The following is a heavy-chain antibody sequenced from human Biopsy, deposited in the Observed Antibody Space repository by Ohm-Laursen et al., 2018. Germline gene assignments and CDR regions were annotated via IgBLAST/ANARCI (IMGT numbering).Heavy chain of an antibody. CDR2: IFYSGII. Sequence: GTLSLTCTVSGGSVSSNTNYWAWIRQPPGKGLEWIGSIFYSGIIYYNPSPKSRVSISVETSKNQFSLNLNSVTAADTAVYYCARHPTGFWFDPWGQGTLVIVSS. V-gene: IGHV4-39*01. CDR3: ARHPTGFWFDP. CDR1: GGSVSSNTNY. J-gene: IGHJ5*02.